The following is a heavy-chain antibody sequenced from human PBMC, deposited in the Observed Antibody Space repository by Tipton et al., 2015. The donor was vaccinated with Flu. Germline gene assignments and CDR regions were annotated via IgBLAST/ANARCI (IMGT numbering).Heavy chain of an antibody. CDR3: ARDRPNYYYYGMDV. CDR1: GGSISSYY. CDR2: IYYSGST. J-gene: IGHJ6*02. V-gene: IGHV4-59*01. Sequence: TLSLTCTVSGGSISSYYWSWIRQPPGKGLEWIGYIYYSGSTNYNPSLKSRVTISVDTSESQFSLKLSSVTAADTAVYYCARDRPNYYYYGMDVWGQGTTVTVSS.